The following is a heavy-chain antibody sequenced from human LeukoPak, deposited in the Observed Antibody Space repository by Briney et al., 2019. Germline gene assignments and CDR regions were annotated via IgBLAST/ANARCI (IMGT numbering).Heavy chain of an antibody. D-gene: IGHD3-10*01. Sequence: GGSLRLSCAASGFTFSSYEMNWVREAPGKGREGVSYISRSGSTIYYADSVKGRFTISRDNAKNSLYLQMNSLRAEDTAVYYCARGVRYYGSGSYYQSYYYYMDVWGKGTTVTISS. J-gene: IGHJ6*03. V-gene: IGHV3-48*03. CDR2: ISRSGSTI. CDR1: GFTFSSYE. CDR3: ARGVRYYGSGSYYQSYYYYMDV.